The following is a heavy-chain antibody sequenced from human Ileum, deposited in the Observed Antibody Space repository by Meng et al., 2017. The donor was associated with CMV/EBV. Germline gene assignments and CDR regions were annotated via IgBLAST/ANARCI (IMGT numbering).Heavy chain of an antibody. D-gene: IGHD2-21*01. CDR1: GFTFSGHW. J-gene: IGHJ6*02. Sequence: GGSLRLSCAASGFTFSGHWMHWVRQAPGKGLVWVSRINTDGSNTNSADSVKGRFTISRDNAKNTLYLQMNSLRVEDTAVYYCARGMIAAYNYAMDVWGQGTTVTVSS. V-gene: IGHV3-74*01. CDR3: ARGMIAAYNYAMDV. CDR2: INTDGSNT.